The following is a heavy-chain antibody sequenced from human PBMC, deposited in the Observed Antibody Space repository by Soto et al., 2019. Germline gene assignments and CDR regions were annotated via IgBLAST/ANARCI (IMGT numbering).Heavy chain of an antibody. Sequence: PGGSLRLSCAASGFTFSSYAMSWVRQAPGKGLEWVSAISGSGGSTYYADSVKGRFTISRDNSKNTLYLQMNSLRAEDTAVYYCAKDRPTAVAGTALYYYYGMDVWGQGTTVTVS. CDR3: AKDRPTAVAGTALYYYYGMDV. D-gene: IGHD6-19*01. J-gene: IGHJ6*02. CDR2: ISGSGGST. V-gene: IGHV3-23*01. CDR1: GFTFSSYA.